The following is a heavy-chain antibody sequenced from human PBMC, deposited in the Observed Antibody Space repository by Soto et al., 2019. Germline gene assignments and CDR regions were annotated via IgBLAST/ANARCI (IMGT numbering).Heavy chain of an antibody. CDR2: IKSKTDGGTT. J-gene: IGHJ4*02. V-gene: IGHV3-15*07. CDR1: GFTFSNAW. D-gene: IGHD3-9*01. CDR3: TTEAPSLYYDILTGYYNDY. Sequence: GGSLRLSCAASGFTFSNAWMNWVRQAPGKGLEWVGRIKSKTDGGTTDYAAPVKGRFTISRDDSKNTLYLQMNSLKTEDTAVYYCTTEAPSLYYDILTGYYNDYWGKGTLVTVSS.